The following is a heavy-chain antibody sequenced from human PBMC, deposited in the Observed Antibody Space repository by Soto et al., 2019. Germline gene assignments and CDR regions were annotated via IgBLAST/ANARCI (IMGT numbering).Heavy chain of an antibody. J-gene: IGHJ6*02. CDR1: GASITGSFF. D-gene: IGHD3-3*01. CDR3: ARDQYDFRSGSYYYAMEV. V-gene: IGHV4-4*07. Sequence: SETLSLTCTVSGASITGSFFWSWIRQPAGKGLEWIGRFSLTGSTNYNPSLKGRVTMSVDTSRDQVSLRLRSVTRADTAVYYCARDQYDFRSGSYYYAMEVWGQGTKVTVSS. CDR2: FSLTGST.